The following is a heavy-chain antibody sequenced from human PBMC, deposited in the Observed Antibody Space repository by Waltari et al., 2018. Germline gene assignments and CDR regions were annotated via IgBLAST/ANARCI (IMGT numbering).Heavy chain of an antibody. D-gene: IGHD4-17*01. J-gene: IGHJ4*02. Sequence: QVQLVQSGAEVKKPGASVKVSCKVSGYTLTELSMHWVRQAPGKGLEWMGGFDPEDGETIYAQKFQGIVTRNEDTSTDTAYMELSSLRSEDTAVYYCATEAYGDFPYFDYWGQGTLVTVSS. V-gene: IGHV1-24*01. CDR1: GYTLTELS. CDR3: ATEAYGDFPYFDY. CDR2: FDPEDGET.